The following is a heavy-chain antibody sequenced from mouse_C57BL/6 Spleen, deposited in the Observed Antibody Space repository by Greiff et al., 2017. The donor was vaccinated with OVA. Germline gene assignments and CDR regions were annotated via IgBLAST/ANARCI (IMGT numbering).Heavy chain of an antibody. CDR1: GYTFTDYE. V-gene: IGHV1-15*01. CDR2: IDPETGGT. CDR3: TRLRAMDY. Sequence: VQLQESGAELVRPGASVTLSCKASGYTFTDYEMHWVKQTPVHGLEWIGAIDPETGGTAYNQKFKGKAILTADKSSSTAYMELRGLTSEDSAVYYCTRLRAMDYWGQGTSVTVSS. J-gene: IGHJ4*01.